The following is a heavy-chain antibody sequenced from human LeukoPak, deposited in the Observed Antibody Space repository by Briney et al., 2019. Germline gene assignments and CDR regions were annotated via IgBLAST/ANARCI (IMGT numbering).Heavy chain of an antibody. CDR3: RQSPGFMIAGHFEY. J-gene: IGHJ4*02. CDR1: GGSISTANW. D-gene: IGHD3-16*01. V-gene: IGHV4/OR15-8*02. CDR2: IYHDGKT. Sequence: SETLSLTCTVSGGSISTANWWSWVRQSPGKGLEWIGEIYHDGKTNYHPSLESRVTVWMDKPRNQFSLRMHSMTAADTAVYYLRQSPGFMIAGHFEYWAQGILVTVSS.